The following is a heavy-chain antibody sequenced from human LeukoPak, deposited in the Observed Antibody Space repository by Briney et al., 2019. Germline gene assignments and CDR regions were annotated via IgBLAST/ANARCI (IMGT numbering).Heavy chain of an antibody. J-gene: IGHJ4*02. D-gene: IGHD3-3*01. CDR2: INHSGTT. CDR3: ARSDFWSGYANY. V-gene: IGHV4-34*01. CDR1: GGSFSGYY. Sequence: SETLSLTCTVHGGSFSGYYWSWIRQHPGKGLEWIGEINHSGTTNYNPSLKSRVTISVDKSKNQFSLKLNSVTAADTAVYYCARSDFWSGYANYWGQGTLVTVSS.